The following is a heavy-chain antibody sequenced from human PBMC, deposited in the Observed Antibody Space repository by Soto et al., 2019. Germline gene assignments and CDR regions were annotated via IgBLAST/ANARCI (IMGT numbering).Heavy chain of an antibody. CDR1: GFTFSSYA. Sequence: GSLRLSCAASGFTFSSYAMSWVRQAPGKGLEWVSAISGSGGSTYYADSVKGRFTISRDNSKNTLYLQMNSLRAEDTAVYYCAKAYAAAGTIDYWGQGTLVTVSS. CDR3: AKAYAAAGTIDY. D-gene: IGHD6-13*01. V-gene: IGHV3-23*01. J-gene: IGHJ4*02. CDR2: ISGSGGST.